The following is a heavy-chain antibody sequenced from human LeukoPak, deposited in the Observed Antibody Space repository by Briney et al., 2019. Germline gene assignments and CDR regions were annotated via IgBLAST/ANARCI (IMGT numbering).Heavy chain of an antibody. V-gene: IGHV1-8*01. CDR2: MNPNSGNT. Sequence: ASVKVSCKASGYTFTSYDINWVRQATGQGLEWMGWMNPNSGNTGYAQKFQGRVTMTRNTSISTAYMELSSLRSEDTAMYYCARGIRFLTYSWFDPWGQGTLVTVSS. D-gene: IGHD3-3*01. CDR1: GYTFTSYD. J-gene: IGHJ5*02. CDR3: ARGIRFLTYSWFDP.